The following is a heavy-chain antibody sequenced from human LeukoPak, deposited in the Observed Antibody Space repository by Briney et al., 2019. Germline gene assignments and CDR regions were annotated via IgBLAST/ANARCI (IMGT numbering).Heavy chain of an antibody. D-gene: IGHD3-22*01. Sequence: GASVKVSCKASGGTFSSYAISWVRQAPGQGLEWMGGIIPIFGTANYAQKFQGRVTITTDESTSTAYMELSSLRSEDTAVYYCARDQVNYYDSKGQDEAAFDIWGQGTMVTVSS. CDR2: IIPIFGTA. V-gene: IGHV1-69*05. CDR1: GGTFSSYA. J-gene: IGHJ3*02. CDR3: ARDQVNYYDSKGQDEAAFDI.